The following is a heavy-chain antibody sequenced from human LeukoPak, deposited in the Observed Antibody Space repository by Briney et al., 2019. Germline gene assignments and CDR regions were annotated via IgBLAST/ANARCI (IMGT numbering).Heavy chain of an antibody. CDR1: GFTFSSYA. CDR2: ISGSGGST. V-gene: IGHV3-23*01. D-gene: IGHD3-22*01. J-gene: IGHJ4*02. CDR3: AKDFYYDSSSSY. Sequence: GGSLRLSCAASGFTFSSYAMSWVRQAPGKGLEWVSAISGSGGSTYYADSVKGRFTISRDNSKNTLYLQMNSLRAEDTAIYYCAKDFYYDSSSSYWGQGTLVTVSS.